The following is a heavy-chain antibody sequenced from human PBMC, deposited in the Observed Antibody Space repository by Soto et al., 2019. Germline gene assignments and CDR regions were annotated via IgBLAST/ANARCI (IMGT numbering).Heavy chain of an antibody. CDR2: VSNDGNTK. Sequence: GGSLRLSSAASGFTFSSYGMHWVRQAPGKGLEWVAVVSNDGNTKYYADSVKGRFAISRDNSKNTLFLQMNSLRTQDTAVYYCAKLRSSSWTQYAFDVWGHGTMVTVSS. CDR3: AKLRSSSWTQYAFDV. J-gene: IGHJ3*01. V-gene: IGHV3-30*18. D-gene: IGHD6-13*01. CDR1: GFTFSSYG.